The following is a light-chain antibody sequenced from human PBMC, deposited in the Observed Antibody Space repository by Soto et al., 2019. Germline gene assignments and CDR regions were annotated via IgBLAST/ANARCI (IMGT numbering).Light chain of an antibody. CDR2: DVS. J-gene: IGLJ2*01. Sequence: QSALTQPRSVSGSPGQSVTISCTGTSSDVGGYNYVSWYQQHPGKAPTLMIYDVSKRPSGVPDRFSGSKSGNTASLTLSGLQAEDEADYYCCSYAGSYTFEVFGGGTELTVL. CDR3: CSYAGSYTFEV. V-gene: IGLV2-11*01. CDR1: SSDVGGYNY.